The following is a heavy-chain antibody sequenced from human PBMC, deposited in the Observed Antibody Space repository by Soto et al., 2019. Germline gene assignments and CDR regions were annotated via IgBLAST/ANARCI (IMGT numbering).Heavy chain of an antibody. CDR1: GGSISSSSYY. CDR2: IYYSGST. CDR3: ASHRSYYYDSSGYLYYYYYGMDV. D-gene: IGHD3-22*01. J-gene: IGHJ6*02. V-gene: IGHV4-39*01. Sequence: LSLTCTVSGGSISSSSYYWGWIRQPPGKGLEWIWSIYYSGSTYYNPSLKSRVTISVDTSKNQFSLKLSSVTAADTAVYYCASHRSYYYDSSGYLYYYYYGMDVWGQGTTVTVS.